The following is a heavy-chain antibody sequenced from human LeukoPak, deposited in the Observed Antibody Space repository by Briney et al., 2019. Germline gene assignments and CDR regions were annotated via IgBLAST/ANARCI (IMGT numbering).Heavy chain of an antibody. J-gene: IGHJ4*02. Sequence: GASVKVSCKVSGYTLTELSVHWVRQAPGKGLEWTGNFDPKDGDTIYAQRFQGRVTMTEDTSTHTAYMELRSLRSDDTAVYYCAGSDYYGSGSHPFAFDYWGQGTLVTVSS. CDR3: AGSDYYGSGSHPFAFDY. D-gene: IGHD3-10*01. V-gene: IGHV1-24*01. CDR2: FDPKDGDT. CDR1: GYTLTELS.